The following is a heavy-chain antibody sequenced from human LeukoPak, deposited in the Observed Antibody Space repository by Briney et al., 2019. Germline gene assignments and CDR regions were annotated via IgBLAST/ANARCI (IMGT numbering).Heavy chain of an antibody. CDR2: ISWDGGST. D-gene: IGHD2-2*01. J-gene: IGHJ4*02. CDR1: GFTFDDYT. V-gene: IGHV3-43*01. Sequence: PGGSLRLSCAASGFTFDDYTMHWVRQAPGKGLEWVSLISWDGGSTYYADSVKGRFTISRDNSKNSLYLQMNSLRTEDTALYYCARDGCSSASCYSGFDYWGQGALVTVSS. CDR3: ARDGCSSASCYSGFDY.